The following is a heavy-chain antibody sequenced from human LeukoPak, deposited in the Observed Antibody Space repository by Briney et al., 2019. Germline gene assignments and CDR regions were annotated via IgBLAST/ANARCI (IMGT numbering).Heavy chain of an antibody. J-gene: IGHJ4*02. CDR3: ASRPYYYDSSGYYNFDY. D-gene: IGHD3-22*01. V-gene: IGHV4-39*01. Sequence: SETLSLTCTVSGGSISGYYWGWIRQPPGKGLEWIGSIYYSGSTYYNPSLKSRVTISVDTSKNQFSLKLSSVTAADTAVYYCASRPYYYDSSGYYNFDYWGQGTLVTVSS. CDR1: GGSISGYY. CDR2: IYYSGST.